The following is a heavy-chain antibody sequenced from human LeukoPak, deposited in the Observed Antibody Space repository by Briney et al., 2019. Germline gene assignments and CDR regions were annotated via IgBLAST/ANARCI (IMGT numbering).Heavy chain of an antibody. CDR2: IYNSGST. CDR1: GGSISIYY. J-gene: IGHJ4*02. V-gene: IGHV4-59*08. CDR3: SRHEHYGSGSYPYPFSSY. D-gene: IGHD3-10*01. Sequence: LETLSLTCTVSGGSISIYYWSWVRQPPGKGLEWIGYIYNSGSTTYNPSLKSRATISVDTSKNQFSLKLSSVTAADTAVYYCSRHEHYGSGSYPYPFSSYWGQGTLVTVSS.